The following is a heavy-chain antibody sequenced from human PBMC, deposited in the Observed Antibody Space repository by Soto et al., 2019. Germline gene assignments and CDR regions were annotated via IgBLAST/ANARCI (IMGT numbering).Heavy chain of an antibody. J-gene: IGHJ2*01. V-gene: IGHV3-30*18. D-gene: IGHD4-17*01. CDR2: ISYDGSNK. Sequence: QVQLVESGGGGFRPGSPRRPSCAASGFPFSSYVMHGVREAPGKGLKWVAVISYDGSNKYYADSVKGRFTTSRDNSKNTLYLQMNSLRAADTTVYYCAKEGHGDYDWYFDLWGRGTLVTVSS. CDR3: AKEGHGDYDWYFDL. CDR1: GFPFSSYV.